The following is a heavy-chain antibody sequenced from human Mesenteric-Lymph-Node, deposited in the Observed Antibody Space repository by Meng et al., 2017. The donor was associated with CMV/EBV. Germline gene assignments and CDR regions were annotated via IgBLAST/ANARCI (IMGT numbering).Heavy chain of an antibody. J-gene: IGHJ6*02. D-gene: IGHD3-3*01. CDR3: ARDQKWAIFGVVTLPGYYYYGMDV. V-gene: IGHV1-69*05. CDR2: IIPIFGTA. CDR1: GYTFTSYG. Sequence: SVKVSCKASGYTFTSYGISWVRQAPGQGLEWMGGIIPIFGTANYAQKFQGRVTITTDESTSTAYMELSSLRSEDTAVYYCARDQKWAIFGVVTLPGYYYYGMDVWGQGTTVTVSS.